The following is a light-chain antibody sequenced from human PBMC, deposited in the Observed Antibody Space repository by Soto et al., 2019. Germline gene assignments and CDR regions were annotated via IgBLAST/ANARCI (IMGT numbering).Light chain of an antibody. CDR2: RAS. Sequence: FKMTKSPSSLSPPVGDRVPFPCRASQSINRDLHWYQHRPGEAPNLLISRASSLQSGVPSRFSGSGFGTDFTLTISSLQREDFATYYCQQSHITQYSFGQGTTVEIK. V-gene: IGKV1-39*01. J-gene: IGKJ2*03. CDR1: QSINRD. CDR3: QQSHITQYS.